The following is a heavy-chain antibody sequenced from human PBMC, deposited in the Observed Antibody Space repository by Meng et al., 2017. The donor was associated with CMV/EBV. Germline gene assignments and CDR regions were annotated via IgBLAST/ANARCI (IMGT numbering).Heavy chain of an antibody. CDR1: GFTFSSYS. Sequence: ETLSLTCAASGFTFSSYSMNWVRQAPGKGLEWVPSISSSSSYIYYADSVKGRFTISRDNAKNSLYLQMNSLRAEDTAVYYCASELMVRGVIADYWGQGTLVTVSS. CDR2: ISSSSSYI. D-gene: IGHD3-10*01. V-gene: IGHV3-21*01. CDR3: ASELMVRGVIADY. J-gene: IGHJ4*02.